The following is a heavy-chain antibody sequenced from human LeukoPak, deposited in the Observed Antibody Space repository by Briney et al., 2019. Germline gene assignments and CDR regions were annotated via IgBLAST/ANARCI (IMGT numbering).Heavy chain of an antibody. V-gene: IGHV3-21*01. CDR1: GFTLSDYS. Sequence: GGSLRLSCTASGFTLSDYSMNWVRQAPGKGLEWVSYISSRSSHVYYAGSVKGRFTISRDNAKNSLYLHMNSLRAEDMAVYFCMRDLMGSVATTAYHHHWGQGTLVTVSS. CDR2: ISSRSSHV. CDR3: MRDLMGSVATTAYHHH. J-gene: IGHJ1*01. D-gene: IGHD5-24*01.